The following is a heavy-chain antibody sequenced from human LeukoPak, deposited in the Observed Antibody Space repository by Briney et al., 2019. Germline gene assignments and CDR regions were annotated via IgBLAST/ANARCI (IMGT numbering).Heavy chain of an antibody. J-gene: IGHJ6*03. V-gene: IGHV3-23*01. CDR2: ISSSGGST. CDR1: GFTFSSYG. D-gene: IGHD3-16*01. Sequence: PGGTLRLSCAASGFTFSSYGMSWVRQAPGKVLEWFSAISSSGGSTYYADSVKGRFTISRDNSKNTLYLQMNSLRAEDTAVYYCARDAASMIVVYFMDVWGKGTTVTVSS. CDR3: ARDAASMIVVYFMDV.